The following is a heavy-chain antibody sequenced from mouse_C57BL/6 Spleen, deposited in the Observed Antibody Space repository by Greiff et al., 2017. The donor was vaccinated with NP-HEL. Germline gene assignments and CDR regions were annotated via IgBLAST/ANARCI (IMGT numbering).Heavy chain of an antibody. CDR1: GYTFTDYN. Sequence: EVQLQQSGPELVKPGASVKIPCKASGYTFTDYNMDWVKQSHGKSLEWIGDINPNNGGTNYNQKFKGKATLTVDKSSSTAYMELRSLTSEDTAVYYCAREGLRRWYFDVWGTGTTVTVSS. CDR3: AREGLRRWYFDV. D-gene: IGHD2-4*01. CDR2: INPNNGGT. J-gene: IGHJ1*03. V-gene: IGHV1-18*01.